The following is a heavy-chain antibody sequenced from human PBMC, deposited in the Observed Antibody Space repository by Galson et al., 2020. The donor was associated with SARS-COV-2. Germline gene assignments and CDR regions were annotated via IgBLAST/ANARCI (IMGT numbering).Heavy chain of an antibody. CDR2: IYPGDSGK. D-gene: IGHD2-15*01. CDR3: ARLKYYTSVGVYYFDY. J-gene: IGHJ4*02. Sequence: GESLKISCKGSGYGFSNYWIGWVRQMPGKGLEWMGNIYPGDSGKKDSPSFQGQVTISADKSIGTVYLQWNSLKASDTAMYYCARLKYYTSVGVYYFDYWGQGTQVTVSS. CDR1: GYGFSNYW. V-gene: IGHV5-51*01.